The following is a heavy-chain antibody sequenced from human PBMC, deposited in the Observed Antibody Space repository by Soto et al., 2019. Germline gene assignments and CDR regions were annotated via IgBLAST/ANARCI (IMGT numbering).Heavy chain of an antibody. D-gene: IGHD6-19*01. CDR1: GFTFSSYA. CDR3: AKHLPRGCPDY. V-gene: IGHV3-23*01. J-gene: IGHJ4*02. Sequence: EVQLLESGGGLVQPGGSLRLSCAVSGFTFSSYAMSWVRQAPGKGLEWVSIISDSGGFTNYADSVKGRFTMSRDNSRNTMYLQMNSMRAEDTAVYYCAKHLPRGCPDYWGQGTLVTVSS. CDR2: ISDSGGFT.